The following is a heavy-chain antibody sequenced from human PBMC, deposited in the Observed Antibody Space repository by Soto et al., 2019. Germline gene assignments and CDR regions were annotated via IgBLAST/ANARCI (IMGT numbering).Heavy chain of an antibody. CDR1: GASVTSYY. CDR3: ARTSRFDC. CDR2: TSYSGST. V-gene: IGHV4-59*08. J-gene: IGHJ4*02. Sequence: SETLSLTCTVSGASVTSYYWSWIRLSPGRGLQWIGYTSYSGSTNYNPSLKGRVTISLDTSKNQCSLKLNSVTATDTAIYYCARTSRFDCWGQGTLVTVSS. D-gene: IGHD6-6*01.